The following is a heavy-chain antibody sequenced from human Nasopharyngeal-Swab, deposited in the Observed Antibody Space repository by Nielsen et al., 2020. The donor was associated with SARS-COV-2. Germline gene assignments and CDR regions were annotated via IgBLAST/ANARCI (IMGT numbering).Heavy chain of an antibody. CDR2: IYHSGST. D-gene: IGHD3-10*01. J-gene: IGHJ6*02. Sequence: SETLSLTCAVSGGSISSSNWWSWVRQPPGKGLEWIGEIYHSGSTNYNPSLKSRVTISVDKSKNQFSLKLSSVTAADTAVYYCARVFFYYGSGTRSADQYYYCGMDVWGQGTTVTVSS. CDR3: ARVFFYYGSGTRSADQYYYCGMDV. CDR1: GGSISSSNW. V-gene: IGHV4-4*02.